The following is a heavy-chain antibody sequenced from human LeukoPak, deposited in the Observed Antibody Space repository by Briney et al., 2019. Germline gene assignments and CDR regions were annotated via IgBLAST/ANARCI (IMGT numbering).Heavy chain of an antibody. CDR1: GYSISSGYY. CDR3: ARLSGAPVRHPIYHFDY. D-gene: IGHD2-2*02. CDR2: IYHSGST. J-gene: IGHJ4*02. V-gene: IGHV4-38-2*01. Sequence: PSETLSLTCAVSGYSISSGYYWGWIRQPPGKGLEWIGNIYHSGSTYKNPSLESRVTISLDTSKNQFSLELSSVTAADTAMYYCARLSGAPVRHPIYHFDYWGQGTLVTVSS.